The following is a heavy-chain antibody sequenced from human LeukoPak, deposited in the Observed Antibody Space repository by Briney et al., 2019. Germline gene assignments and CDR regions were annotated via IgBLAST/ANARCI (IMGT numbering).Heavy chain of an antibody. CDR1: GFTFDDYA. Sequence: GGSLRLSCAASGFTFDDYAMHWVRQAPGKGLEWVSGISWNSGSIGYADSVKGRFTISRDNAKNSLYLQMNSLRAEDTALYYCAKDRSGYYYYGMDVWGQGTTVTVSS. CDR2: ISWNSGSI. V-gene: IGHV3-9*01. D-gene: IGHD3-3*01. J-gene: IGHJ6*02. CDR3: AKDRSGYYYYGMDV.